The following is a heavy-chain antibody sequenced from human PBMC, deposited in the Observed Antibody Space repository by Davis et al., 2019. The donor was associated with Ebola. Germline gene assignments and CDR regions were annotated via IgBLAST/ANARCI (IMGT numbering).Heavy chain of an antibody. D-gene: IGHD5/OR15-5a*01. CDR3: ATSTTPQKFDY. J-gene: IGHJ4*02. CDR1: GYTFTSYG. Sequence: ASVKVSCKASGYTFTSYGISWVRQAPGQGLEWMGWMNPNSGNTGYAQKFQGRVTMTRNTSISTAYMELSSLRSEDTAVYYCATSTTPQKFDYWGQGTLVTVSS. CDR2: MNPNSGNT. V-gene: IGHV1-8*02.